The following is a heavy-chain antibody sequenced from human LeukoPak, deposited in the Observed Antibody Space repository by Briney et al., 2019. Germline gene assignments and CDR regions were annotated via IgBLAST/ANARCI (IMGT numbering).Heavy chain of an antibody. CDR1: GFSLRTSGVG. CDR2: IYWNDDN. V-gene: IGHV2-5*01. J-gene: IGHJ4*02. Sequence: SGPTLVKPTQTLTLTCTFSGFSLRTSGVGVGWIRQPPGKALQWLALIYWNDDNRYSPSLKSRLTITKDTSKNQVVLTMTNMDPVDTATYYCAHYGDYRFMYYFDYWGQGLLVTVSS. D-gene: IGHD4-17*01. CDR3: AHYGDYRFMYYFDY.